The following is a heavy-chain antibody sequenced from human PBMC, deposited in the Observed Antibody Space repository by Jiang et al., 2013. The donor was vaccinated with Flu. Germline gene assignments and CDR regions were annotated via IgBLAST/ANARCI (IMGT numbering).Heavy chain of an antibody. Sequence: LLKPSETLSLTCTVSGGSISSNTYYWVWIRQSPGTGLEWIGSVYDSGSTYYNPSLKSRVTISIDTSKNQFSLKLTSVTAADTAMYFCARAQKYSGFELPYFD. CDR3: ARAQKYSGFELPYFD. D-gene: IGHD5-12*01. V-gene: IGHV4-39*07. J-gene: IGHJ4*01. CDR2: VYDSGST. CDR1: GGSISSNTYY.